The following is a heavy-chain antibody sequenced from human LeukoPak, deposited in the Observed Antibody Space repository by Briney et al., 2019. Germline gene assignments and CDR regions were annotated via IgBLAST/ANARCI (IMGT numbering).Heavy chain of an antibody. CDR1: GFTFSSYA. Sequence: GGSLRLSCAASGFTFSSYAMHWVRQAPGKGLEWVAVISYDGSNKYYADSVKGRFTISRDNSKNTLYLQMNSLRAEDTAVYYCARDTVGPSNYNWFDPWGQGTLVNVSS. CDR2: ISYDGSNK. J-gene: IGHJ5*02. V-gene: IGHV3-30*01. D-gene: IGHD4-23*01. CDR3: ARDTVGPSNYNWFDP.